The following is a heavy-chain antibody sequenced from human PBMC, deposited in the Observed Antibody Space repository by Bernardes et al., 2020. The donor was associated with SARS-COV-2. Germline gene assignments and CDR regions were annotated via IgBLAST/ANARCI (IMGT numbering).Heavy chain of an antibody. CDR2: ISGAGYYI. J-gene: IGHJ3*01. D-gene: IGHD3-9*01. Sequence: GGSLRLSCEASGFTFRSYLFSWFRQAPGKGLEWVSSISGAGYYIYYGDSVRGRFTTSRDNTRKSVFLQMESLRADDTAVYYCARDVGGTDWRFGFDVWGPGTKVHVSS. CDR3: ARDVGGTDWRFGFDV. CDR1: GFTFRSYL. V-gene: IGHV3-21*01.